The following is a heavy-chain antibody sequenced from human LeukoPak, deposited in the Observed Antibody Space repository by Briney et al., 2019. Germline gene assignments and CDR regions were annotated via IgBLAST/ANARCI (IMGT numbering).Heavy chain of an antibody. J-gene: IGHJ4*02. CDR1: GYTFTSYG. CDR3: ARGRGYSGYSYYFDY. CDR2: ISAYNGNT. D-gene: IGHD5-12*01. V-gene: IGHV1-18*04. Sequence: ASVKVSCTASGYTFTSYGISWVRQAPEQGLERMGWISAYNGNTNYAQKLQGRVTMTTDTSTSTAYMELRSLRSDDTAVYYCARGRGYSGYSYYFDYWGQGTLVTVSS.